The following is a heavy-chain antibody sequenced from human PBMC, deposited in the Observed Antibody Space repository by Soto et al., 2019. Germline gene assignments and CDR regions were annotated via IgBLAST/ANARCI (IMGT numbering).Heavy chain of an antibody. CDR2: ILYTGST. D-gene: IGHD4-17*01. J-gene: IGHJ4*02. V-gene: IGHV4-30-4*01. Sequence: TLSLTCSVAGDSITSGDFDCIWMLQSPGKGLEWIGRILYTGSTYYNPSLRSRPHISMDTSKNQFSLKLISVTAADTAVYYCARESFYGADLDYWGQGIRVTVSS. CDR3: ARESFYGADLDY. CDR1: GDSITSGDFD.